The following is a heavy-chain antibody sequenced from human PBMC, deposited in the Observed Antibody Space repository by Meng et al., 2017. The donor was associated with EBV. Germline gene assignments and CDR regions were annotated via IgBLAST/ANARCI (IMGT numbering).Heavy chain of an antibody. Sequence: VKLVESGGGLVKPGESLKRSCAASEFTFTCAWMNWVRQAPGKGLEWVGRIRSQVDGRTADYSAPVKGRFTISRDDSKHTLYLQMNSLKIEDSAVYYCTTDEGGSRFWGQGTLVTVSS. V-gene: IGHV3-15*01. J-gene: IGHJ4*02. CDR2: IRSQVDGRTA. D-gene: IGHD1-26*01. CDR3: TTDEGGSRF. CDR1: EFTFTCAW.